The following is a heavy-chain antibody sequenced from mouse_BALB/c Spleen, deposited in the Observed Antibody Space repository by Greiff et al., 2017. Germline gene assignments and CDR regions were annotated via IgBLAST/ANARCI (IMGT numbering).Heavy chain of an antibody. J-gene: IGHJ2*01. CDR1: GFAFSSYD. Sequence: DVKLVESGGGLVKPGGSLKLSCAASGFAFSSYDMSWVRQTPEKRLEWVAYISSGGGSTYYPDTVKGRFTISRDNAKNTLYLQMSSLKSEDTAMYYCARHLGGYFDYWGQGTTLTVSS. V-gene: IGHV5-12-1*01. CDR3: ARHLGGYFDY. D-gene: IGHD4-1*01. CDR2: ISSGGGST.